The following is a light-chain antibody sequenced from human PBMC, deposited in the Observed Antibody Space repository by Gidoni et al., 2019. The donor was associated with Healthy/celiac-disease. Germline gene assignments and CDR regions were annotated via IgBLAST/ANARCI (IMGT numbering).Light chain of an antibody. CDR1: QSVLYRSNNKND. Sequence: DIVFTQSPDSLAVSLGERATINCKSSQSVLYRSNNKNDLAWYQQKPGQPPKLLIYWASTRESVVPDRFSGSGSGTDFTLTISSLQAEDVAVYYCQQYYSTPQTFGGGTKVEIK. V-gene: IGKV4-1*01. J-gene: IGKJ4*01. CDR2: WAS. CDR3: QQYYSTPQT.